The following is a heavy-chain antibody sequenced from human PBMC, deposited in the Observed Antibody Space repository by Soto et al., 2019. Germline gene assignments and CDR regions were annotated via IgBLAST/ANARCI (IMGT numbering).Heavy chain of an antibody. D-gene: IGHD6-13*01. Sequence: SETLSLTCTVSGGSMRNYFWTWIRQPPGKGLEWIGYIHYSGTTSFFPSYNPTLRSRVTISEDTSKNQFSLKLLSVTTADTAVYFCAAGEASSRNLAPYYLDFWGQGTLVTVSS. J-gene: IGHJ4*02. V-gene: IGHV4-59*01. CDR3: AAGEASSRNLAPYYLDF. CDR2: IHYSGTT. CDR1: GGSMRNYF.